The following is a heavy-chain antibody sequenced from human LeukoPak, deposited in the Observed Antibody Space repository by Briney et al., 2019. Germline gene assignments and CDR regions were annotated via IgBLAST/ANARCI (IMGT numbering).Heavy chain of an antibody. J-gene: IGHJ4*02. CDR1: GGSISGYY. D-gene: IGHD2-21*02. CDR3: AREHPTAIAADY. CDR2: IYSTGSS. V-gene: IGHV4-4*07. Sequence: SETLSLTCSVSGGSISGYYWGCFRQAAGKGLERIGRIYSTGSSDYNPPLKRRLTMSIATSMNQFSLKLTSVTAAGTAIYYCAREHPTAIAADYWGQGILVTVSS.